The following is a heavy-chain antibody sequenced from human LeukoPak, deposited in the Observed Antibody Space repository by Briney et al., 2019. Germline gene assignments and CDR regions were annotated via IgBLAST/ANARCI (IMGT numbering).Heavy chain of an antibody. CDR2: IKRDGSEK. CDR1: GFTFSSYW. V-gene: IGHV3-7*01. D-gene: IGHD3-22*01. CDR3: ARDGFVIVTDF. Sequence: GGSLRLSCAASGFTFSSYWMSWVRQAPGKGLEWVANIKRDGSEKYYVDSVKGRFTISRDNAKNSLYLQMNSLRAEDTAVYYCARDGFVIVTDFWGQGTLVTVSS. J-gene: IGHJ4*02.